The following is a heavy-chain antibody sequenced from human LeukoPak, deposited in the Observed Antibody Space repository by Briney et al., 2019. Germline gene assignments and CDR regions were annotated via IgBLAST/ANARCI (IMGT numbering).Heavy chain of an antibody. CDR2: IRYDGSNE. D-gene: IGHD2-8*01. CDR3: PKDRTNGLNYYFDC. CDR1: GFTFSSYG. J-gene: IGHJ4*02. V-gene: IGHV3-30*02. Sequence: GGSLRLSCAASGFTFSSYGMHWVRQAPGKGLEWVAFIRYDGSNEYYADSVKGRFTISRVNSKNTLYLQMSSLRAEDTALYYCPKDRTNGLNYYFDCWGQGTLVTVSS.